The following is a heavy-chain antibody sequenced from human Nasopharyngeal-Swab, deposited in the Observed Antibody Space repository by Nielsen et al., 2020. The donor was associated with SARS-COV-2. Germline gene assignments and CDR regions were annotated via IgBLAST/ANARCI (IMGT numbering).Heavy chain of an antibody. V-gene: IGHV3-21*01. CDR2: ISSSSSYI. CDR3: ARGYFDL. Sequence: GGSLRLSCAASGFTFNNYNFNWVRQAPGKGLEWVSSISSSSSYIYYADSVKGRFTISRDNAKNSLYLQMNSLRAEDTAVYYCARGYFDLWGHGTLVTVSS. CDR1: GFTFNNYN. J-gene: IGHJ2*01.